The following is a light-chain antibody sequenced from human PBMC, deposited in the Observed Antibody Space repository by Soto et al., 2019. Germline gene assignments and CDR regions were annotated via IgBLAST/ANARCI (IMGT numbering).Light chain of an antibody. V-gene: IGKV3-15*01. CDR2: DAS. CDR3: QQYNKWPPYT. CDR1: QSVSSS. Sequence: EILMTQSPATLSVSPWERATLSCRASQSVSSSLAWYQQKPGKAPRLLMYDASTRATGIPARFSGSGSGTEFTLSISSLQSEDFAVDYCQQYNKWPPYTFGQGTKLEIK. J-gene: IGKJ2*01.